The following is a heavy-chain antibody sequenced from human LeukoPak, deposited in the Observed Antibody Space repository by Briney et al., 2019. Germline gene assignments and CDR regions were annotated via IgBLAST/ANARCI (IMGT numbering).Heavy chain of an antibody. J-gene: IGHJ4*02. CDR3: ATSGYSSSWYFG. V-gene: IGHV3-21*01. D-gene: IGHD6-13*01. CDR2: ISSGSSFM. CDR1: GFTFSRYS. Sequence: PGGSLRLSCAASGFTFSRYSMNWVRQAPGKGLEWVSSISSGSSFMYCADSVKGRFTISRDNAKNSLYLQMNSLRAEDTAVYYCATSGYSSSWYFGWGERTLVTVSS.